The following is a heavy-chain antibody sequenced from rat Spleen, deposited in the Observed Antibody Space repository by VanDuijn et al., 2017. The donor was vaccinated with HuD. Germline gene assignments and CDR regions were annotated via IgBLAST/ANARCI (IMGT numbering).Heavy chain of an antibody. D-gene: IGHD1-1*01. CDR1: GFTFSDYN. V-gene: IGHV5-7*01. J-gene: IGHJ4*01. CDR3: AREDYSGLMDA. CDR2: ISYDGSST. Sequence: EVQLVESGGGLVQPGRSLKLSCAASGFTFSDYNMAWVRQAPKKGLEWVATISYDGSSTYYRDSVKGRFTISRDNAKSTLFLQMDSLRSEDTATYYCAREDYSGLMDAWGQGASVTVSS.